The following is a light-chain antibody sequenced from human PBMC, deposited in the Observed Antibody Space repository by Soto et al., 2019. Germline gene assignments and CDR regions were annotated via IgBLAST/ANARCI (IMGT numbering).Light chain of an antibody. CDR3: QQYNNWPLT. CDR2: GAS. CDR1: QSVSSSY. Sequence: EILLTQSPGTLSLSPGEGVTISCRASQSVSSSYLAWYQQKPGQAPRLLIYGASTRDTGVPARFSGRRSGTEFTLPISSLQSEDFSVYCCQQYNNWPLTFGPGTRLEIK. J-gene: IGKJ5*01. V-gene: IGKV3D-15*01.